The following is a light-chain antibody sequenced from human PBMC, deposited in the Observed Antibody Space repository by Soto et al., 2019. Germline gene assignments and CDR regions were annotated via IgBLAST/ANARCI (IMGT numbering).Light chain of an antibody. J-gene: IGKJ4*01. CDR3: QQFSSYPLT. V-gene: IGKV3-20*01. CDR2: DAS. CDR1: QTVRKNY. Sequence: ELVLTQAPGTLSLSPGQRASVSSRLIQTVRKNYLAWYQQTPGQAPRLLIYDASSMATGIPDRFSGGGSGTDFTLTISRLETEDFAVYYCQQFSSYPLTFGGGTKVDIK.